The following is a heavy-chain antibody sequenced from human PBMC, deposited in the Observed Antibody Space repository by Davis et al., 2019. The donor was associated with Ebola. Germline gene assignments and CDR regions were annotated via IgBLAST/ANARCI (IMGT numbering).Heavy chain of an antibody. CDR3: ARNSITKFNWLDP. J-gene: IGHJ5*02. CDR2: IYSSGST. V-gene: IGHV4-59*01. Sequence: MPSETLSLTCAVSGGSINGYYWNWIRQPPGKGLEWIGNIYSSGSTDYNPSLKSRVTISVDTSRNQFSLKMRSVTAADTAVYYCARNSITKFNWLDPWGQGALVTVSS. D-gene: IGHD1-14*01. CDR1: GGSINGYY.